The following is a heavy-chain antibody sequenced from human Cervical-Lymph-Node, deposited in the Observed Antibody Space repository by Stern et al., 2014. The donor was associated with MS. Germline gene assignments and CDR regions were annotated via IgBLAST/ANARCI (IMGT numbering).Heavy chain of an antibody. CDR1: GFSFTSSRMG. D-gene: IGHD3-3*01. Sequence: ESGPTLVKPTQTLTLTCTFSGFSFTSSRMGVGWIRQPPGKALEWLAIIYWDDDTRYSPSLKTRLTITKDNSKSQVVLRLTNMAPEDTGTYYCARTDYSLLSGYSHFDYCGQGAPVTVS. J-gene: IGHJ4*02. V-gene: IGHV2-5*02. CDR3: ARTDYSLLSGYSHFDY. CDR2: IYWDDDT.